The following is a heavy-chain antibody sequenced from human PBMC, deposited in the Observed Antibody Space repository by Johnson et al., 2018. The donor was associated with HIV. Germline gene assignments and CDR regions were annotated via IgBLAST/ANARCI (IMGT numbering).Heavy chain of an antibody. CDR3: ARSPGEADAFDI. Sequence: QVQLVESGGSVVRPGGSLRLSCAASGFSFDDYAMHWVRQAPGKGLEWVSVIYSGGSTYYADFVKGRFTISRASSKNTLYLQMNSLRAEDTAMYYCARSPGEADAFDIWGQGTMVTVSS. CDR1: GFSFDDYA. J-gene: IGHJ3*02. V-gene: IGHV3-NL1*01. CDR2: IYSGGST. D-gene: IGHD3-10*01.